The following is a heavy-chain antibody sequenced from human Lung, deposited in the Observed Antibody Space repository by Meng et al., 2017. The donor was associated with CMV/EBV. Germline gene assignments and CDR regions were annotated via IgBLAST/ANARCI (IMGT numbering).Heavy chain of an antibody. Sequence: RGVGVGWIRQPPGTALEWLALIYWNDDKRYSPSLKSRLTITKDTSKNQVVLTMTNMDPVDTATYYCARTSITIFGVVIIGEVNWFDPWGQGTLVTVSS. CDR2: IYWNDDK. V-gene: IGHV2-5*01. CDR1: RGVG. D-gene: IGHD3-3*01. CDR3: ARTSITIFGVVIIGEVNWFDP. J-gene: IGHJ5*02.